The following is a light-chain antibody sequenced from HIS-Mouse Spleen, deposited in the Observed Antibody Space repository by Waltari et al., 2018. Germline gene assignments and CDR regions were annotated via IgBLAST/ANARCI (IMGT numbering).Light chain of an antibody. V-gene: IGLV2-23*01. CDR2: EGS. Sequence: QSALTQPASVSGSPGQSITISCTGTSSDVGRYNLVSWYQQHPVKAPKLMIYEGSKRPSGVSNRFSGSKSGNTASLTISGLQAEDEADYYCCSYAGSNWVFGGGTKLTVL. J-gene: IGLJ3*02. CDR3: CSYAGSNWV. CDR1: SSDVGRYNL.